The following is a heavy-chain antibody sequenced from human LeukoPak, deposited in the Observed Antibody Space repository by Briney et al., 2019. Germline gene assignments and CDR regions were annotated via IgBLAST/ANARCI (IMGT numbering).Heavy chain of an antibody. CDR3: ARGGFVYYGSGSYYYY. CDR2: INHSGST. Sequence: SETLSLTSAVYGGSFSGYYWSWIRQPPGKGLEWIGEINHSGSTNYNPSLKSRVTISVDTSKNQFSLKLSSVTAADTAVYYCARGGFVYYGSGSYYYYWGQGTLVTASS. CDR1: GGSFSGYY. D-gene: IGHD3-10*01. V-gene: IGHV4-34*01. J-gene: IGHJ4*02.